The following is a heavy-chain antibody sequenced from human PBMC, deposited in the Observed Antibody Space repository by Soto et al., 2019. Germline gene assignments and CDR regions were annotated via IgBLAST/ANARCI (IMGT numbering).Heavy chain of an antibody. CDR1: GYTFTGYY. Sequence: ASVKVSCKASGYTFTGYYMHWVRQAPGQGLEWMGWINPNSGGTNYAQKFQGRVTMTRDTSISTACMELSRLRSDDTAVYYCAVYNWNFQVWFDPWGQGTLVTV. CDR3: AVYNWNFQVWFDP. V-gene: IGHV1-2*02. D-gene: IGHD1-7*01. J-gene: IGHJ5*02. CDR2: INPNSGGT.